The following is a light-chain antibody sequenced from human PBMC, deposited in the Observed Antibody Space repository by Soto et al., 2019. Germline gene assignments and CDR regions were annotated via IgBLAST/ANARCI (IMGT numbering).Light chain of an antibody. Sequence: EIVMTQSPATLSVSPGEGATLSCRASQSVRSNIAWYQHRPGQPPRLLIYGATTRATGVPDRFSGSGSGTDFTLTIKRLRSEDFAIYYCQEYSDWPALTFGGGTKVYIK. CDR2: GAT. J-gene: IGKJ4*01. V-gene: IGKV3-15*01. CDR3: QEYSDWPALT. CDR1: QSVRSN.